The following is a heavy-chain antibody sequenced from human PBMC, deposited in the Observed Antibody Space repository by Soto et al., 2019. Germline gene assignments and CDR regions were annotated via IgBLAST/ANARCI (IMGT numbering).Heavy chain of an antibody. CDR2: MHYTGIS. V-gene: IGHV4-59*02. Sequence: PSETLSLTCSFSGDSVTSHYLTWIRQSPEKGLEWIGYMHYTGISHYNPSLKSRLTISVDTSKNQFSLQLSSVTAADTAVYYCASLLREYSGYDPYFDYWSQGTLVTVSS. J-gene: IGHJ4*02. D-gene: IGHD5-12*01. CDR1: GDSVTSHY. CDR3: ASLLREYSGYDPYFDY.